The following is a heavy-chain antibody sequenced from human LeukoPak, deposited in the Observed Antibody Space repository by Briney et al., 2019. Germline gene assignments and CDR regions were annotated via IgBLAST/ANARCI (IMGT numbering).Heavy chain of an antibody. Sequence: ASVKVSCKASGGTFSNYGISWVRQAPGQGLEWMGWISAYNGNTNYAQKLQGRVTMTTDTSTSTAYMELRSLRSDDTAVYYCARARSVTGYYIHWGQGTLVTVSS. CDR2: ISAYNGNT. V-gene: IGHV1-18*01. D-gene: IGHD3-9*01. CDR1: GGTFSNYG. CDR3: ARARSVTGYYIH. J-gene: IGHJ4*02.